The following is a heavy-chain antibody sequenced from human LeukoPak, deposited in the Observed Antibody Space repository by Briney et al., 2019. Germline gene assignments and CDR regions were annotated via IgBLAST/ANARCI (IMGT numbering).Heavy chain of an antibody. J-gene: IGHJ3*02. CDR2: IKEDGSEK. V-gene: IGHV3-7*03. CDR3: ARDWVAGVPFDAFDI. CDR1: GFTLSSYW. D-gene: IGHD3-10*01. Sequence: PGGSLRLSCAASGFTLSSYWMSWVRQAPGKGLECVANIKEDGSEKYYVDSVKGRFTISRDNAKNSLYLHMNSLTAEDTAMYYCARDWVAGVPFDAFDIWGQGTMVSVSS.